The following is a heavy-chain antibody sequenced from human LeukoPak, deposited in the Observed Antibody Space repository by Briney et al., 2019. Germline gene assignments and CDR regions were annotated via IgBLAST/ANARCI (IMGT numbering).Heavy chain of an antibody. D-gene: IGHD2/OR15-2a*01. CDR3: ARPAQLNSKGAFDI. CDR1: GGSISSYY. Sequence: SETLSLTCTVSGGSISSYYWSWIRQPPGKGLEWIGYIYYSGSTNYNPSLKSRVTISVDTSKNQLSLKLSSVTAADTAVCYCARPAQLNSKGAFDIWGQGTMVTVSS. V-gene: IGHV4-59*01. J-gene: IGHJ3*02. CDR2: IYYSGST.